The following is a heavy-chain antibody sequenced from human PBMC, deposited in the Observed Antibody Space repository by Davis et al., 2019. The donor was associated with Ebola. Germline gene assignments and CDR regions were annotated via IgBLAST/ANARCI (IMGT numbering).Heavy chain of an antibody. J-gene: IGHJ4*02. CDR2: IYYSGST. D-gene: IGHD1-1*01. Sequence: SETLSLTCTVSGGSISSSSYYWGWIRQPPGKGLEWIGSIYYSGSTYYNPSLKSRVTISVDTSKNHFSLKLRSVTAADTAVYYCARDGNWNGAEYFDYWGQGTLVTVSS. V-gene: IGHV4-39*07. CDR3: ARDGNWNGAEYFDY. CDR1: GGSISSSSYY.